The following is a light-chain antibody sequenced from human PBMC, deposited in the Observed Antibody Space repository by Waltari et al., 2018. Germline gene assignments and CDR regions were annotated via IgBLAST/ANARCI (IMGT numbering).Light chain of an antibody. J-gene: IGLJ2*01. Sequence: QSALTQPRSVSGSPGQSVTISCTGTSGDVGGYNFVSWYQHHPGKAPKVLIYDVNERPSGVPDRFSDSKSGNTASLTISGLQPEDEADYYCCSYAGSYTLIFGGGTKLTVL. CDR1: SGDVGGYNF. V-gene: IGLV2-11*01. CDR2: DVN. CDR3: CSYAGSYTLI.